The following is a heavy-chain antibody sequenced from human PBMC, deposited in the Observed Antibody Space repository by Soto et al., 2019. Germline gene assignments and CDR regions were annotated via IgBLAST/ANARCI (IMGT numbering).Heavy chain of an antibody. J-gene: IGHJ6*02. CDR3: ARVRFGEWGYAMDV. V-gene: IGHV3-11*01. CDR1: GLTFSDSY. CDR2: ISSTGSSI. D-gene: IGHD3-10*01. Sequence: VQLVESGGGLVKPGGSLRLSCAASGLTFSDSYLNWIRHAPGEGLEWLAYISSTGSSIFYAGSVKGRFTISRDNAKNALYLPMNRLRAEDTAMYYCARVRFGEWGYAMDVWGQGTTVTVSS.